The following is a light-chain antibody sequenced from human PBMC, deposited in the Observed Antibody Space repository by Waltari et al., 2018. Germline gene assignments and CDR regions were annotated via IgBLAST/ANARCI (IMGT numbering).Light chain of an antibody. CDR2: DDN. J-gene: IGLJ3*02. Sequence: SYELTQPPSVSVSPGQTARITCSGDALPQTYAYWYQQKSGQAPVLVIYDDNKRPSEIPERFSGSSSGTMATLTISGAQVEDEADYYCYSTDRSGTYRGNWVFGGGTKLTVL. CDR3: YSTDRSGTYRGNWV. V-gene: IGLV3-10*01. CDR1: ALPQTY.